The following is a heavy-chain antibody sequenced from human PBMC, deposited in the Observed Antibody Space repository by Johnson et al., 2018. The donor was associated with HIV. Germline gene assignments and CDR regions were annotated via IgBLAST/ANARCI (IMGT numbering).Heavy chain of an antibody. V-gene: IGHV3-15*01. CDR2: IKRKTDGGTT. D-gene: IGHD3-22*01. Sequence: MLLVESGGGLVKPGGSLRLSCAASGLTFTNAWMNWVRQAPGKGLEWAGRIKRKTDGGTTDYAAPVKGRFTISRDDSKNTLYLQMNSLKTEDTAVYYCTTGSSGSNAFDIWGQGTMVTVSS. CDR3: TTGSSGSNAFDI. J-gene: IGHJ3*02. CDR1: GLTFTNAW.